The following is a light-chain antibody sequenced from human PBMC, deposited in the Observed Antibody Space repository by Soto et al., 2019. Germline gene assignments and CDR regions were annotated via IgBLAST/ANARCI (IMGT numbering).Light chain of an antibody. CDR2: GAS. J-gene: IGKJ4*01. CDR3: QQYNTWPLT. Sequence: EIVMTQSPATLSVSPGERATLSCRASQGVTTNLAWYQQKPGQAPRLLIYGASTRATGIPARFSGSGSGTDFTLTISSLQSEDFAVYYCQQYNTWPLTFGGGTKVEI. CDR1: QGVTTN. V-gene: IGKV3-15*01.